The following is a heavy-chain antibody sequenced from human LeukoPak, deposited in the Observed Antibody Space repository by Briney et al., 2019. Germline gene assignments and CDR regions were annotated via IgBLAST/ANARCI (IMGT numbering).Heavy chain of an antibody. CDR1: GFTFSSYA. CDR3: ARDNAPRHDYGDPGIDY. D-gene: IGHD4-17*01. CDR2: ISGSGGST. V-gene: IGHV3-23*01. J-gene: IGHJ4*02. Sequence: GGSLRLSCAASGFTFSSYAMSWVRQAPGKGLEWVSAISGSGGSTYYADSVKGRFTISRDNSKNTLYLQMNSLRAEDTAVYYCARDNAPRHDYGDPGIDYWGQGTLVTVSS.